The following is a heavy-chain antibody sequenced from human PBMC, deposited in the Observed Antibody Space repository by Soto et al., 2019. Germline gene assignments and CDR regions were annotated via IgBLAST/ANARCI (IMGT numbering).Heavy chain of an antibody. Sequence: QVQLQESGPGLVKPSQTLSLTCTVSGGSISCGGYYWSWIRQHPGKGLEWIGYIYYSGRTYYNPSLQSRVVISVDTSKNQFSLKLSSVTAADTAVYYCASVDYGGNSAEYFQHWGQGTLVTVSS. CDR3: ASVDYGGNSAEYFQH. V-gene: IGHV4-31*03. D-gene: IGHD4-17*01. CDR1: GGSISCGGYY. J-gene: IGHJ1*01. CDR2: IYYSGRT.